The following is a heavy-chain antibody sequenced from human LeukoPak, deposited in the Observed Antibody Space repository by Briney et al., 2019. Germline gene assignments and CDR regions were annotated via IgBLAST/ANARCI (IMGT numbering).Heavy chain of an antibody. D-gene: IGHD3-10*01. CDR2: VSVYGGTT. Sequence: GGSLRLSCAASGFTFSTYSMSWVRQAPGKGLEWVSTVSVYGGTTYYADSVKGRFTISRDNSKNTLYLQMNSLRPEDAAVYFCAKELHGSGNYAFDYWGQGTLVTVSS. J-gene: IGHJ4*02. CDR1: GFTFSTYS. CDR3: AKELHGSGNYAFDY. V-gene: IGHV3-23*01.